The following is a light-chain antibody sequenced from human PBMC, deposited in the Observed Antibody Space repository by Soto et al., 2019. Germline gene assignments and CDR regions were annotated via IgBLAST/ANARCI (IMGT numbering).Light chain of an antibody. J-gene: IGKJ1*01. Sequence: EIVLTQPPGTLSLSTGERATLSCRASQSVSSSYLAWYQQKPGQAPRLLIYGTSTRATGIPDRFSGSGSGTDFTLTISRLEPEDFAVYYCQQYGSSPTFGQ. CDR1: QSVSSSY. V-gene: IGKV3-20*01. CDR2: GTS. CDR3: QQYGSSPT.